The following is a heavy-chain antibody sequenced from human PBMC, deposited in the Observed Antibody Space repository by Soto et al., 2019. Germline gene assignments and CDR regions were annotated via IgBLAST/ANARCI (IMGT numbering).Heavy chain of an antibody. CDR3: AKDRNYYGSGSYYDSYYPGMDV. Sequence: QVQLEESGGGVVQPGRSLRLSCAASGFSFSRFGMHWVRQAPGQGLEWVAVMSYDGTNEYYGDSVKGRFTISRDNSKNTLYLQMNSLRPEDTAVYYCAKDRNYYGSGSYYDSYYPGMDVWGLGTAVTVSS. CDR1: GFSFSRFG. CDR2: MSYDGTNE. V-gene: IGHV3-30*18. D-gene: IGHD3-10*01. J-gene: IGHJ6*02.